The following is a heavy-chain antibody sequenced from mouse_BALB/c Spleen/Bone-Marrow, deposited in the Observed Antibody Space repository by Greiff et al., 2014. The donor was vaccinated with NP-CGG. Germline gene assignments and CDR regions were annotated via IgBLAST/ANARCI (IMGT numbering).Heavy chain of an antibody. CDR1: DYTFTTYW. CDR2: TDPSTSET. CDR3: ARRTLAMDY. J-gene: IGHJ4*01. V-gene: IGHV1-52*01. Sequence: QVQLQQSGPDLVRPGSSVKMSCKASDYTFTTYWMHWVKQRPGQGLEWIGMTDPSTSETRLNQKFKDKATLIVDKSSNTAYMQLSSLTSEDSAVYYCARRTLAMDYWGQGTSVTVSS.